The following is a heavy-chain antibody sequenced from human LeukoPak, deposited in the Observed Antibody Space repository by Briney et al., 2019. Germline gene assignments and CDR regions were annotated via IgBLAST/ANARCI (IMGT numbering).Heavy chain of an antibody. CDR3: ARGRGSYPNYFDF. Sequence: GGSLRLSCAASGFTFSSYTMNWVRQAPGKGLEWVSSISSSSYIYYADSVKGRFTISRDNAKNSLYLQMNSLRAEDTAVYYCARGRGSYPNYFDFWGQGTLVTVSS. J-gene: IGHJ4*02. CDR2: ISSSSYI. CDR1: GFTFSSYT. D-gene: IGHD3-16*01. V-gene: IGHV3-21*01.